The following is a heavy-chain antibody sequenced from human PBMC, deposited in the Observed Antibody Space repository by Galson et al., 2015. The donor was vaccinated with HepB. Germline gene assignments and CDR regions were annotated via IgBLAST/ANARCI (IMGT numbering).Heavy chain of an antibody. CDR2: ISATSRNI. D-gene: IGHD4-17*01. Sequence: SLRLSCAGSGFTFSSHFMNWVRQAPGKGLEWVAYISATSRNIYYAVSVKGRFSISRDNGKNSLYLQMNSLRAEDTAVYYCARVYDGDDAGEDYGMDVWGPGATVTVSS. CDR3: ARVYDGDDAGEDYGMDV. CDR1: GFTFSSHF. V-gene: IGHV3-21*01. J-gene: IGHJ6*02.